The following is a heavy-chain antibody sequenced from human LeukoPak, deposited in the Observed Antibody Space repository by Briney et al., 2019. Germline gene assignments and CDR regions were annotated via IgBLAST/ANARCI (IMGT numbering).Heavy chain of an antibody. V-gene: IGHV3-23*01. CDR1: GFTFSSYA. D-gene: IGHD5-18*01. Sequence: PGGSLRLSCAASGFTFSSYATSWVRQAPGKGPEWVSAISGSGGSTYYADSVKGRFTISRDNSKNTLYLQMNSPRAEDTAVYYCAKGRYSYVYWGQGTLVTVSS. J-gene: IGHJ4*02. CDR2: ISGSGGST. CDR3: AKGRYSYVY.